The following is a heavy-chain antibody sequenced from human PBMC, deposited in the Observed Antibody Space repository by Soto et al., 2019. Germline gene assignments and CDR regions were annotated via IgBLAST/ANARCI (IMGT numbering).Heavy chain of an antibody. J-gene: IGHJ6*02. Sequence: PGGSLRLSCAASGFPFSNHAMSWVRQAPGKGLEWVSGISDGGDLIYYADSVKGRFSMSRDNAKNTLYLQMNSLRAEDTAVYYCASTRAAEVYYYYYGMDVWGQGTTVTVSS. V-gene: IGHV3-23*01. CDR2: ISDGGDLI. D-gene: IGHD6-25*01. CDR1: GFPFSNHA. CDR3: ASTRAAEVYYYYYGMDV.